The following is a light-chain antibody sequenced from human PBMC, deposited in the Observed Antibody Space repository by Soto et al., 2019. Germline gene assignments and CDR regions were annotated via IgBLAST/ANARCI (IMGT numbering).Light chain of an antibody. CDR3: QQYNDWPIT. Sequence: EVVLTQSPATLSMSPGDRANLSCRASQSVSSNFAWYHQKPGQAPRLLIYGASTRATGIPARFSGSGSGTEFTITISSLQSEDFAVYYCQQYNDWPITFGQGTRLEIK. CDR1: QSVSSN. V-gene: IGKV3-15*01. J-gene: IGKJ5*01. CDR2: GAS.